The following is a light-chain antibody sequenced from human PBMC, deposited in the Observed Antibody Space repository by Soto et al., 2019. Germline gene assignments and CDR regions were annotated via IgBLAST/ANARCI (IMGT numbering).Light chain of an antibody. CDR1: QGISSY. Sequence: IQLTQSPSSLSASVGDSVTITCRASQGISSYLAWYQQKPGKAPKLLIYAASTLQSGVPSRFSGSGSGTEFTLTISSLQPDDFATYYCQQYNSYWTFGQGTKVDI. CDR2: AAS. CDR3: QQYNSYWT. J-gene: IGKJ1*01. V-gene: IGKV1-9*01.